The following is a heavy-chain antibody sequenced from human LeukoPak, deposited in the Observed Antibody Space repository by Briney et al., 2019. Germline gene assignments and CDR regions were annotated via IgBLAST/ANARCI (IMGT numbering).Heavy chain of an antibody. D-gene: IGHD3-10*01. CDR1: GFTFSSYW. J-gene: IGHJ6*03. V-gene: IGHV3-7*01. CDR3: ARVGITMVRGVIHYYYYYYMDV. Sequence: HPGGSLRLSCAASGFTFSSYWMTWVRQAPGKGLEWVANIVPDGSEKYYVESVRGRFTISRDNAKNSLYLQMKSLRAEDTAVYYCARVGITMVRGVIHYYYYYYMDVWGKGTTVTISS. CDR2: IVPDGSEK.